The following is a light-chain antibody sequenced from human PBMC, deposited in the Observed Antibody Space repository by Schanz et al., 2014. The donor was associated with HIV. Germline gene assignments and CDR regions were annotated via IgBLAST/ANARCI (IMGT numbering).Light chain of an antibody. J-gene: IGLJ3*02. CDR2: DNN. CDR3: AAWDDSRRVVM. V-gene: IGLV1-40*01. CDR1: SSNIGAGYD. Sequence: QSALTQPPSVSGAPGQRVTMSCTGSSSNIGAGYDVHWYQQVPGTAPTLLIYDNNHRPSGVPDRFSGSKSDTSASVAISGLRSEDEADYYCAAWDDSRRVVMFGGGTKLTVL.